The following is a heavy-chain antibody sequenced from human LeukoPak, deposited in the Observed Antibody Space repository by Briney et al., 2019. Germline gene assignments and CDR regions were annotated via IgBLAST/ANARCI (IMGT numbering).Heavy chain of an antibody. J-gene: IGHJ3*02. CDR3: AREYSSSWPDAFDI. CDR2: ISSSSSYI. V-gene: IGHV3-21*01. D-gene: IGHD6-13*01. Sequence: GGSLRLSCAASGFTFSSYSMNWVCQAPGKGLEWVSSISSSSSYIYYADSVKGRFTISRDNAKNTLYLQMNSLRAEDTAVYYCAREYSSSWPDAFDIWGQGTMVTVSS. CDR1: GFTFSSYS.